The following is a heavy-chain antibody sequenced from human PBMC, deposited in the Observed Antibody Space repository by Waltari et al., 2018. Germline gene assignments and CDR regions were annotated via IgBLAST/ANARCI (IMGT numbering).Heavy chain of an antibody. J-gene: IGHJ4*02. D-gene: IGHD3-3*01. CDR3: ARDSITIFGVLNF. CDR2: ISPSGGTI. Sequence: EVQLVESGGQLVQPGGSLRLSCAPSGFTFRSSTMNWVRQSPGKGLEWLAYISPSGGTIHYADSVPGRFTVSRDNAKNSLYLQMNSLRDEDTAVYYCARDSITIFGVLNFWGQGTLVTVSS. V-gene: IGHV3-48*02. CDR1: GFTFRSST.